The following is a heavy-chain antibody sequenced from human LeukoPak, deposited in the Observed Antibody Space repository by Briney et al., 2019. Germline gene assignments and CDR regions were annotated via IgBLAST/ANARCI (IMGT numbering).Heavy chain of an antibody. CDR1: GGSISSSSYY. CDR2: IYYSGST. Sequence: SETLSLTCTVPGGSISSSSYYWGWIRQPPGKGLEWIGSIYYSGSTYYNPSLKSRVTISVDTSKNQFSLKLSSVTAADTAVYYCARDRKGYYYGSGSAFDIWGQGTMVTVSS. D-gene: IGHD3-10*01. V-gene: IGHV4-39*07. CDR3: ARDRKGYYYGSGSAFDI. J-gene: IGHJ3*02.